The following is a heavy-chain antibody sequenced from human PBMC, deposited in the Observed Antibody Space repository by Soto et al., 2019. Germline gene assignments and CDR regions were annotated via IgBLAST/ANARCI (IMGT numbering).Heavy chain of an antibody. Sequence: SETLSLTCAVYGGSFSGYYWSWIRQPPGKGLEWIGEINHSGSTNYNPSLKSRVTISVDTSKNQFSLKLSSVTAADTAVYYCASVAATAYYYYGIDVWGQGTTVTVSS. CDR1: GGSFSGYY. V-gene: IGHV4-34*01. CDR2: INHSGST. CDR3: ASVAATAYYYYGIDV. D-gene: IGHD2-15*01. J-gene: IGHJ6*02.